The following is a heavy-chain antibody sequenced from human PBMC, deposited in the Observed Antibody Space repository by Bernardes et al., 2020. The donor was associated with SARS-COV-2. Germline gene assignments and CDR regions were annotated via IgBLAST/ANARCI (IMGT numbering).Heavy chain of an antibody. CDR1: GFTFRNYA. D-gene: IGHD2-15*01. Sequence: GGSLRLSCAASGFTFRNYAMHWVRQAPGKGLEWVAIISYEERTKYNAESVKGRFTISRDNAKNMVFLQMTSLRPEDTAVYYCAREGEDSTSSYFDFWGQGTLVTVS. CDR2: ISYEERTK. CDR3: AREGEDSTSSYFDF. V-gene: IGHV3-30*19. J-gene: IGHJ4*02.